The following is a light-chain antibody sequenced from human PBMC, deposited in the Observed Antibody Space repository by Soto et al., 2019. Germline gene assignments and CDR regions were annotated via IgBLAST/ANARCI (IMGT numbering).Light chain of an antibody. CDR1: SSNIGAGYA. V-gene: IGLV1-40*01. CDR2: ANN. CDR3: QSYDSRLSSHV. J-gene: IGLJ1*01. Sequence: QSFLTQPPSASGAPGQRVTISCTGSSSNIGAGYAVHWYQQLPGTAPKLLIHANNNRPSGVPDRFSGSKSDTSASLAITGLQADDEADYYCQSYDSRLSSHVFGTGTKVTVL.